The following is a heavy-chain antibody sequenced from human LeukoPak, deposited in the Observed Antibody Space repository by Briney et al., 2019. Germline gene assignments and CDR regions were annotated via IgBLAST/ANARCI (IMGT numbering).Heavy chain of an antibody. CDR2: IRYDGSNK. J-gene: IGHJ3*02. CDR1: GFTFSSYG. V-gene: IGHV3-30*02. Sequence: GGSLRLSCAASGFTFSSYGMHWVRQAPGKGLEWVAFIRYDGSNKYYADSVKGRFTISRDNSKNTLYLQMNSLRAEDTAVYYCAKELYYGSGKRFSAFDIWGQGTMVTVSS. CDR3: AKELYYGSGKRFSAFDI. D-gene: IGHD3-10*01.